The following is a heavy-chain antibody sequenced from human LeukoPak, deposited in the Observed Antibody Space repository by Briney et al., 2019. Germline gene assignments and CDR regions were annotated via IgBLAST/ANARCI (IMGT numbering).Heavy chain of an antibody. D-gene: IGHD3-22*01. Sequence: SVKVSCKPSGGTFSSYAISWVRQAPGQGREWMGGIIPIFGTANYTQKFQGRVTITADKSTSTAYMELSSLRSEDTAVYYCARSRDSSGYTPFDYWGQGTLVTVSS. CDR1: GGTFSSYA. CDR2: IIPIFGTA. J-gene: IGHJ4*02. CDR3: ARSRDSSGYTPFDY. V-gene: IGHV1-69*06.